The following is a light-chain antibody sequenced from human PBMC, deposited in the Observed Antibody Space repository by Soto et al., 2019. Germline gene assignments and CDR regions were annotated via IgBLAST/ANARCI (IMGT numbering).Light chain of an antibody. J-gene: IGLJ2*01. CDR1: SSDVGGYNY. Sequence: QSALPQPASVSGSPGQSIPISCPGPSSDVGGYNYVSWYQQHPGKAPKLMIYDVSNRPSGVSNRFSGSKSGNTASLTISGLQAEDEADYYCSSYTSIVVFGGGTKLTVL. CDR3: SSYTSIVV. V-gene: IGLV2-14*01. CDR2: DVS.